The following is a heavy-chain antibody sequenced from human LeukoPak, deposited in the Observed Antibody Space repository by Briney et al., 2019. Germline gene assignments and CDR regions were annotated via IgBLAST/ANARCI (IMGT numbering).Heavy chain of an antibody. Sequence: PGGSLRLSCAASGFSVSSNYMSWVRQAPGKGLEWVSLIYSGGSTYYADSVKGRFTISRDNSKNTLYLQMNSLRAEDTAVYYCARADNVGKYGSGWYHFDYWGQGTLVTVSS. CDR2: IYSGGST. CDR3: ARADNVGKYGSGWYHFDY. D-gene: IGHD6-19*01. V-gene: IGHV3-53*01. J-gene: IGHJ4*02. CDR1: GFSVSSNY.